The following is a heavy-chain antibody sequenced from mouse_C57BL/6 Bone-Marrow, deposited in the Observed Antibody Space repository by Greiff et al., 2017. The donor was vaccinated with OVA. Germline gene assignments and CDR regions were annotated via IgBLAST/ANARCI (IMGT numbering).Heavy chain of an antibody. V-gene: IGHV5-9*01. Sequence: DVQLQESGGGLVKPGGSLKLSCAASGFTFSSYTMSWVRQTPEKRLEWVATISGGGGNTYYPDSVKGRFTISRDNAKNTLYLQMSSLRSEDTALYYCARDFDYWGQGTTLTVSS. J-gene: IGHJ2*01. CDR3: ARDFDY. CDR2: ISGGGGNT. CDR1: GFTFSSYT.